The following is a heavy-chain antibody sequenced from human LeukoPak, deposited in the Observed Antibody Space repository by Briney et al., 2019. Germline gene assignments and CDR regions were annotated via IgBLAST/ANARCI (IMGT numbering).Heavy chain of an antibody. Sequence: PSETLSLTCTVSGDSIGNYFWSWIRQPPGKGLEWIGYVSYSGSTNYNPSLKSRVTISVDTSKNQFSLKLTSVTAADTAVYYCARKEWVPYYFDYWGQGTLVTVSS. CDR1: GDSIGNYF. D-gene: IGHD3-3*01. J-gene: IGHJ4*02. CDR2: VSYSGST. V-gene: IGHV4-59*01. CDR3: ARKEWVPYYFDY.